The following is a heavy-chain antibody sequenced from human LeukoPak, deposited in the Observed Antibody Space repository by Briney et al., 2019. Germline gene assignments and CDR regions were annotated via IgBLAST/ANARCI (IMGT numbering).Heavy chain of an antibody. V-gene: IGHV1-69*13. CDR1: GYTFTSYD. CDR2: IIPIFGTA. Sequence: ASVKVSCKASGYTFTSYDISWVRQAPGQGLEWMGGIIPIFGTANYAQKFQGRVTITADESTSTAYMELSSLRSEDTAVYYCATLSYYDSDPWGQGTLVTVSS. D-gene: IGHD3-22*01. J-gene: IGHJ5*02. CDR3: ATLSYYDSDP.